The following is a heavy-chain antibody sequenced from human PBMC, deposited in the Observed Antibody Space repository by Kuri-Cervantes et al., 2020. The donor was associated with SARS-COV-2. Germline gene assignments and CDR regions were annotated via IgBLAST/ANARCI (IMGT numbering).Heavy chain of an antibody. D-gene: IGHD1-20*01. CDR1: GGSISSSNW. Sequence: SETLSLTCAVSGGSISSSNWWSWVRQPPGKGLEWIGEIYHSGSTNYNPSLKIRVTISVDKSKNQFSLKLSSVTAADTAVYYCARGHLANWNNWFDPWGQGTLVTV. V-gene: IGHV4-4*02. CDR2: IYHSGST. J-gene: IGHJ5*02. CDR3: ARGHLANWNNWFDP.